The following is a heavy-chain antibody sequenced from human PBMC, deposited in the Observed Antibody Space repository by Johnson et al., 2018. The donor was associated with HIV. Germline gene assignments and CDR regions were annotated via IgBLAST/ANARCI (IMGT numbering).Heavy chain of an antibody. CDR1: GCTLRSYG. Sequence: QVQLVESGGGVVQPGRSLRLSCAASGCTLRSYGIHRVRQAPGKGLEWVAVISYDGSNKYYADSVKGRFTISRDNSKNTLYLQMNSLRAEDTAVYYCARDRVWFGELYAFDIWGQGTMVTVSS. D-gene: IGHD3-10*01. J-gene: IGHJ3*02. V-gene: IGHV3-30*19. CDR3: ARDRVWFGELYAFDI. CDR2: ISYDGSNK.